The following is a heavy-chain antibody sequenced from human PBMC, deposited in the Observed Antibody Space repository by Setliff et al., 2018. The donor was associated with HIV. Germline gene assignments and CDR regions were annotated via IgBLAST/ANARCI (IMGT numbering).Heavy chain of an antibody. D-gene: IGHD6-19*01. J-gene: IGHJ4*02. CDR1: GGSISSSSYY. V-gene: IGHV4-39*01. Sequence: PSETLSLTCTVSGGSISSSSYYWGWIRQPPGKGLEWIGSIYYSGSTYYNPSLKSRVTISVDTSKNQFSLKLSSVTAADTAVYYCARHSGSSGWYLFDYWGQGTLVTV. CDR2: IYYSGST. CDR3: ARHSGSSGWYLFDY.